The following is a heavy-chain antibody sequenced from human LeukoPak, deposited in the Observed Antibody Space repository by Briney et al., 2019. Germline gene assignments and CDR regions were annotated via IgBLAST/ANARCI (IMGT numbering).Heavy chain of an antibody. CDR2: IKQDGSEK. D-gene: IGHD4-17*01. CDR3: AKAARTTVTYSFDS. J-gene: IGHJ4*02. V-gene: IGHV3-7*03. Sequence: GGSLRLSCAASGFTFSSYWMSWVRQAPGKGLEWVANIKQDGSEKYYVDSVKGRFTISRDNAKNSLYLQMNSLRAEDTAMYYCAKAARTTVTYSFDSWGQGTLVTVSS. CDR1: GFTFSSYW.